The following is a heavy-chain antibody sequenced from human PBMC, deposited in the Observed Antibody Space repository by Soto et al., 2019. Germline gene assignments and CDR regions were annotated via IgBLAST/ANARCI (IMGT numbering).Heavy chain of an antibody. Sequence: GESLKISCKGSGYSFTKYWISWVRQMPGKGLEWMGRIDPSDSYINYSPSFQGHVTISADKSINTAYLQWSSLRASDTAIYYCARHYICRGGDCYYYGMDVWGQGTTVTVSS. D-gene: IGHD3-16*01. CDR3: ARHYICRGGDCYYYGMDV. J-gene: IGHJ6*02. CDR1: GYSFTKYW. V-gene: IGHV5-10-1*01. CDR2: IDPSDSYI.